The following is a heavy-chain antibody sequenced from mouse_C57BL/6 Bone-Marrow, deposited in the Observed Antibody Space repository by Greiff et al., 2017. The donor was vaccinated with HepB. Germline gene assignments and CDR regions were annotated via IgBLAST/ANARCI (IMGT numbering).Heavy chain of an antibody. J-gene: IGHJ1*03. CDR1: GFTFSSYA. CDR3: ARNYSNYGGYFDV. D-gene: IGHD2-5*01. V-gene: IGHV5-4*03. CDR2: ISDGGSYT. Sequence: DVKLVESGGGLVKPGGSLKLSCAASGFTFSSYAMSWVRQTPEKRLEWVATISDGGSYTYYPDNVKGRFTISRDNAKNNLYLQMSHLKSEDTAMYYCARNYSNYGGYFDVWGTGTTVTVSS.